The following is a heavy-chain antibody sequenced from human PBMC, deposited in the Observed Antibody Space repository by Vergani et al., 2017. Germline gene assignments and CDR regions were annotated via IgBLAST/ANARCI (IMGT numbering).Heavy chain of an antibody. J-gene: IGHJ4*02. CDR3: ARGVTSYGDYHSFDY. CDR1: GFTFSSYG. D-gene: IGHD4-17*01. CDR2: IWYDGSNK. V-gene: IGHV3-33*01. Sequence: QVQLVESGGGVVQPGRSLRLSCAPSGFTFSSYGMHWVRQAPGKGLEWVAVIWYDGSNKYYADSVKGRFTISRDNSKNTLYLQMNSLRAEDTAVYYCARGVTSYGDYHSFDYWGQGTLVTVSS.